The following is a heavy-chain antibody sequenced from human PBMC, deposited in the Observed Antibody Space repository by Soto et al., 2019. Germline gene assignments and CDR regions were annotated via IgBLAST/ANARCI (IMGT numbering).Heavy chain of an antibody. CDR2: ISSNGVGT. Sequence: EVQLAESGGGLAQPGGSLRLSCAASGFTLSGYAMDWVRQAPGTGLEYVSGISSNGVGTYYANSVQGRFTISRDNSKNTVYLQMGILRPEDMAVYYCARRARPDFYYMDVWGKGTTVTVS. J-gene: IGHJ6*03. CDR3: ARRARPDFYYMDV. V-gene: IGHV3-64*01. CDR1: GFTLSGYA. D-gene: IGHD6-6*01.